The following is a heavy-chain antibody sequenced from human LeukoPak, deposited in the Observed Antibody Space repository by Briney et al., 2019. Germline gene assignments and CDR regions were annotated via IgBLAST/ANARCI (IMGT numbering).Heavy chain of an antibody. Sequence: GGSLRLSCSASGFTFSSYAMHWVRQAPRKGLEYVSAISNNGGNTYYADSVKGRFTISRDNSRDTLYLQMSSLRAEDTAVYYCVKDVNPYSSGWQQYFQHWGQGTLVTVSS. CDR2: ISNNGGNT. V-gene: IGHV3-64D*09. D-gene: IGHD6-19*01. CDR1: GFTFSSYA. CDR3: VKDVNPYSSGWQQYFQH. J-gene: IGHJ1*01.